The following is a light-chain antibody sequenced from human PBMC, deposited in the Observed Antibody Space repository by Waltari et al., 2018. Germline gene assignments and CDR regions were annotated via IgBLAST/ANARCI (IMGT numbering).Light chain of an antibody. CDR1: QSVSSY. CDR2: DAS. Sequence: EIVLTQSPASLSLSPGERATLPCRASQSVSSYFAWYQHKPGQAPRLLIYDASYRATGIPARFSGGGSGTDFTLTISGLEPEDFAVYYCQQYGASRLTFGGGTKVEIK. J-gene: IGKJ4*01. CDR3: QQYGASRLT. V-gene: IGKV3-11*01.